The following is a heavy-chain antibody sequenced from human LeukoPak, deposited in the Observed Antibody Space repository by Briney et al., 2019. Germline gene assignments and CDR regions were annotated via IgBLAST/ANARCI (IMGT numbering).Heavy chain of an antibody. D-gene: IGHD4-17*01. CDR1: GFTFSSYW. CDR3: ARGGHYGDYPYYFDY. J-gene: IGHJ4*02. CDR2: IKQDGSEK. V-gene: IGHV3-7*01. Sequence: GGSLRLSCAASGFTFSSYWMSWVRQAPGKGLEWVANIKQDGSEKYYVDSVKGRFTISRDNAKNSLYLQMNSLRAEDTAVYYCARGGHYGDYPYYFDYWGQGTLVTVSS.